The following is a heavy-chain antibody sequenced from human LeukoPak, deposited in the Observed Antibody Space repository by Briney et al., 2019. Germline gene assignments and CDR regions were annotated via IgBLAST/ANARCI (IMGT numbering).Heavy chain of an antibody. CDR2: ISGNNDNT. Sequence: ASVKVSCKASGYTFTNFGISWVRQAPGQGLEWMGWISGNNDNTDYAQKFQGRVTMTTDTSTSTAYMELKSLRADDTAVYYCASETLDYEGYDYWGQGTLVTVSS. CDR3: ASETLDYEGYDY. J-gene: IGHJ4*02. CDR1: GYTFTNFG. V-gene: IGHV1-18*01. D-gene: IGHD4-17*01.